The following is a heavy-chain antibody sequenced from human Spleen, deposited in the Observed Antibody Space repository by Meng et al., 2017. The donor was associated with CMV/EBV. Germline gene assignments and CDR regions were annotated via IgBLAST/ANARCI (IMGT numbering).Heavy chain of an antibody. CDR2: IYYSGST. Sequence: SETLSLTCTVSGGSISSYYWSWIRQPPGKGLEWIGSIYYSGSTYYNPSLKSRVTISVDTSKNQFSLKLSSVTAADTAVYYCAVIAVAGTGYWGQGTLVTVSS. V-gene: IGHV4-59*04. J-gene: IGHJ4*02. CDR3: AVIAVAGTGY. D-gene: IGHD6-19*01. CDR1: GGSISSYY.